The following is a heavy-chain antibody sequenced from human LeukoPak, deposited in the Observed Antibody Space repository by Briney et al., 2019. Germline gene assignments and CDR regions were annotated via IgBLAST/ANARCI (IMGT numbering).Heavy chain of an antibody. CDR2: IWYDGSNS. J-gene: IGHJ4*02. CDR3: ARDSSAAPHSY. V-gene: IGHV3-33*01. Sequence: PGGSLRLSCAASGFTFSSYGMHWVRQAPGKGLEWVAGIWYDGSNSYYSDSVKGRFTISRDSSKNTLYLQMNRLRAEDTAVYYCARDSSAAPHSYWGQGTLVTVFS. D-gene: IGHD2-15*01. CDR1: GFTFSSYG.